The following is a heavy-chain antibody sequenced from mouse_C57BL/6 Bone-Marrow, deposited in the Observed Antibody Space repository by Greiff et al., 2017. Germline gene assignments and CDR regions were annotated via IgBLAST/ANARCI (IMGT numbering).Heavy chain of an antibody. D-gene: IGHD1-1*01. CDR1: GYSFTDYN. CDR2: INPNYGTT. V-gene: IGHV1-39*01. CDR3: AREDTTVVGRPPWFAY. J-gene: IGHJ3*01. Sequence: EVKLQESGPELVKPGASVKISCKAYGYSFTDYNMNWVKQSNGKSLEWIGVINPNYGTTSYNQKFKGKATLTVDQSSSTAYMQLNSLTSEDSAVYYCAREDTTVVGRPPWFAYWGQGTLVTVSA.